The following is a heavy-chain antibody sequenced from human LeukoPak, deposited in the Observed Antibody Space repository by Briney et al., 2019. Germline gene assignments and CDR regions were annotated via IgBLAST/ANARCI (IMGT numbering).Heavy chain of an antibody. Sequence: ASVKVSCKASGYTFTGYYMHWVRRAPGQGLEWMGWINPNSGGTNYAQKFQGRVTMTRDTSISTAYMELSRLRSDDTAVYYCAREVLRGDYVWGTTDYWGQGTLVTVSS. D-gene: IGHD3-16*01. CDR2: INPNSGGT. CDR3: AREVLRGDYVWGTTDY. V-gene: IGHV1-2*02. CDR1: GYTFTGYY. J-gene: IGHJ4*02.